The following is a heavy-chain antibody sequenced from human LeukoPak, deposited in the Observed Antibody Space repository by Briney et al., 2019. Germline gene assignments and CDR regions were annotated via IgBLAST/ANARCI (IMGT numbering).Heavy chain of an antibody. J-gene: IGHJ4*01. Sequence: ASVKVSCKASGYPFTIFDINWVRQAAGQGLEWVGWINPMGMRAYAQKFQGRVSMTTNTSINTAYMELSSLRSDDTAVYYCARGRQSELWGHGALVTVSS. CDR2: INPMGMR. D-gene: IGHD1-7*01. CDR1: GYPFTIFD. V-gene: IGHV1-8*01. CDR3: ARGRQSEL.